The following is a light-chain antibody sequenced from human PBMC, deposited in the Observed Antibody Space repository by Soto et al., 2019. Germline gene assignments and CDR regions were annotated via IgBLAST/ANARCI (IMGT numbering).Light chain of an antibody. CDR2: DAS. CDR3: QQRSNWPGT. CDR1: QSVRSS. V-gene: IGKV3-11*01. J-gene: IGKJ1*01. Sequence: EIVLTQSPSTLSLSPGERATISCRATQSVRSSLDWYLQKPGQAPRLLIYDASNMATGIPARFSGSGSGTDFTLTISSLEPKDFAVYYCQQRSNWPGTFGQGTKVEIK.